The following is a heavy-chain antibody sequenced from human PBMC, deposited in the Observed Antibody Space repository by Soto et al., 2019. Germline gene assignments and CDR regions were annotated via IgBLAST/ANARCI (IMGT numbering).Heavy chain of an antibody. CDR1: GYSFTNYG. J-gene: IGHJ6*03. CDR3: ARDRGVDPPVAGNTHYYYYMDV. CDR2: ISAYNGNT. D-gene: IGHD6-19*01. Sequence: QDRLVQSGVEVKKPGASVRVSCKASGYSFTNYGITWVRQAPGQGFEWMGWISAYNGNTNYAQKFQGRGTLTTDASTSTAYLELRSLRSDDTGVYYCARDRGVDPPVAGNTHYYYYMDVWGKGTTVTVSS. V-gene: IGHV1-18*01.